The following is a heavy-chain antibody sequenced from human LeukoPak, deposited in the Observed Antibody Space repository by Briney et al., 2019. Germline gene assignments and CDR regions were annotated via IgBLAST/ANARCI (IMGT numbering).Heavy chain of an antibody. CDR2: IWYDGSNK. Sequence: GRSVRLFCAASGFTFRNHGAHWIPQAPGKGLEWVAIIWYDGSNKYYAASVNGRFTISRDNSKNTLYLQMNSLRDDDTAVYYCVRDRGALQYFDYWGQGTLVTVSS. V-gene: IGHV3-33*01. CDR3: VRDRGALQYFDY. J-gene: IGHJ4*02. CDR1: GFTFRNHG. D-gene: IGHD2/OR15-2a*01.